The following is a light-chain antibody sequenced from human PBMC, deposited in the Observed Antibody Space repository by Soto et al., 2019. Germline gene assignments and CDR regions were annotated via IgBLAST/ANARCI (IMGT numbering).Light chain of an antibody. CDR2: EVS. CDR1: RSDVGGYKY. Sequence: LTQPASLSGSPGDPITISCTGTRSDVGGYKYVSWYQQHPGKAPKLMIYEVSNRPSGVSNRFSGSKSGNTASLTISGLQAEDEADYYCSSYTSSSTPSVFGTGTKVTVL. J-gene: IGLJ1*01. CDR3: SSYTSSSTPSV. V-gene: IGLV2-14*01.